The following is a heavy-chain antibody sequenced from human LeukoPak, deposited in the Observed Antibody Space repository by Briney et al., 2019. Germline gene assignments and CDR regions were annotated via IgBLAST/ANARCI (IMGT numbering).Heavy chain of an antibody. CDR3: ASGRGVYCSGGSCSYFDY. CDR1: GLTFSSYE. Sequence: GGSLRLSCAASGLTFSSYEMNWVRQAPGKGLEWVSYISRSGSTIYYADSVKGRFTISRDNAKNSLYLQMNSLRAEDTAVYYCASGRGVYCSGGSCSYFDYWGQGTLVTVSS. D-gene: IGHD2-15*01. J-gene: IGHJ4*02. CDR2: ISRSGSTI. V-gene: IGHV3-48*03.